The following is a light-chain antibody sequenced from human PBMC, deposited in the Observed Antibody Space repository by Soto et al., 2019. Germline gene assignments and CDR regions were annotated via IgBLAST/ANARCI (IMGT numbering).Light chain of an antibody. J-gene: IGLJ2*01. CDR1: SGHSSYA. CDR3: QNWDTGIRVV. V-gene: IGLV4-69*01. CDR2: LNIDGSH. Sequence: QLVLTQSPSASAALGASVKRTHTLSSGHSSYAIAWHQQQPEKGPRYLMKLNIDGSHSKGNGIPDRFSGSSSGADRYLTLSSRQSDEEADYYCQNWDTGIRVVFGGGTKLTVL.